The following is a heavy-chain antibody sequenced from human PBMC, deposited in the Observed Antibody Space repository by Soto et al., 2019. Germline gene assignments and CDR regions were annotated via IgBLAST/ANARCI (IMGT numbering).Heavy chain of an antibody. CDR1: GFTFSSYS. V-gene: IGHV3-21*01. D-gene: IGHD1-7*01. CDR3: ARDDRTKSLYYYYGMDV. J-gene: IGHJ6*02. Sequence: GGSLRLSCAASGFTFSSYSMNWVRQAPGKGLEWVSSISSSSSYIHYADSVKGRFAISRDNAKNSLYLQMNSLRAEDTAVYYCARDDRTKSLYYYYGMDVWGQGTTVTVSS. CDR2: ISSSSSYI.